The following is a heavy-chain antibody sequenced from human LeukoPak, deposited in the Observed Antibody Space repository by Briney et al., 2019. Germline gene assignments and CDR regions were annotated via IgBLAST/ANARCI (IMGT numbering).Heavy chain of an antibody. CDR1: GYTFTGYY. CDR2: INPNSGGT. D-gene: IGHD6-13*01. CDR3: ARDATYSSSWYTNWFDP. V-gene: IGHV1-2*06. J-gene: IGHJ5*02. Sequence: GASVKVSCKASGYTFTGYYMHWVRQAPGQGLEWMGRINPNSGGTNYAQKFQGRVTMTRDTSISTAYMELSRLRSDDTAVYYCARDATYSSSWYTNWFDPWGQGTLVTVSS.